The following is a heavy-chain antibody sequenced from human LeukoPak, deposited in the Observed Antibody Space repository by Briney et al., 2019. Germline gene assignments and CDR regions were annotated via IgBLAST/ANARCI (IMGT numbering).Heavy chain of an antibody. CDR3: ASSLTMVRGDY. Sequence: GGPLRLSCAASGFTFSSYEMNWVRQAPGKGLEWVSYISSSGSTIYYADSVKGRFTISRDNAKNSLYLQMDSLRAEDTAVYYCASSLTMVRGDYWGQGTLVTVSS. J-gene: IGHJ4*02. D-gene: IGHD3-10*01. CDR2: ISSSGSTI. CDR1: GFTFSSYE. V-gene: IGHV3-48*03.